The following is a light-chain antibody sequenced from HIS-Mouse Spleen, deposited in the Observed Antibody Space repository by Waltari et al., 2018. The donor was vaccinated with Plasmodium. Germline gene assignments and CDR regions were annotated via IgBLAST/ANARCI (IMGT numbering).Light chain of an antibody. Sequence: SYELTQPPSVSVSPGQTARITCSGDALPKKYAYWYQQKSGQAPVLVIYEESKRPSGIPERFSGSSSGTRATLTSSGAQVEDEADYDCYSTDSSGNHRVFGGGTKLTVL. CDR1: ALPKKY. CDR3: YSTDSSGNHRV. V-gene: IGLV3-10*01. CDR2: EES. J-gene: IGLJ3*02.